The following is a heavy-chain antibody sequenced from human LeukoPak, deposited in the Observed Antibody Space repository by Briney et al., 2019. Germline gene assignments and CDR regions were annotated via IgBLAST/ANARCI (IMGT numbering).Heavy chain of an antibody. CDR2: IIPFLGIA. V-gene: IGHV1-69*04. Sequence: SVKLSCKSSGGAFSSYTISWVRQAPGHGLEWMGRIIPFLGIATYAQQFLDRVTITADDSTSTAYMELSSLRSEDTAVYYCARDRQSTFGGVIVTPYDAFDICGQGTMVTVSS. J-gene: IGHJ3*02. CDR3: ARDRQSTFGGVIVTPYDAFDI. D-gene: IGHD3-16*02. CDR1: GGAFSSYT.